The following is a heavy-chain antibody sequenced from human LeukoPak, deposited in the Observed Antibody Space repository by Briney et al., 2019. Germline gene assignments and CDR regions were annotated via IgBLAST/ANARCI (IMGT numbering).Heavy chain of an antibody. V-gene: IGHV1-8*01. J-gene: IGHJ3*02. D-gene: IGHD6-13*01. CDR2: MNHTSGNV. CDR3: ARGREQQLSRRAFDI. CDR1: GYTFTSYD. Sequence: ASVKVSCKASGYTFTSYDLNWVRQATGKGLAWMGWMNHTSGNVGEPQKFQGRVTMTGNTSISTAYMELSNRRAEDTAVYYCARGREQQLSRRAFDIWGQGTMVTVSS.